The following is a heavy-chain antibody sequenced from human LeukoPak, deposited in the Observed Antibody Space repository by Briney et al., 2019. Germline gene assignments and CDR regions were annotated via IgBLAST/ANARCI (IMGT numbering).Heavy chain of an antibody. Sequence: GGSLRLSCAASGFSFTIYSMNWVRQAPGKGLEWVSFISDSGRVTYYADSVKGRFTISRDTATNSLYLQMNSLRAEDTAVYYCGRDRRQIHYGVDVWGQGTTVTVSS. J-gene: IGHJ6*02. CDR1: GFSFTIYS. CDR3: GRDRRQIHYGVDV. CDR2: ISDSGRVT. V-gene: IGHV3-48*01.